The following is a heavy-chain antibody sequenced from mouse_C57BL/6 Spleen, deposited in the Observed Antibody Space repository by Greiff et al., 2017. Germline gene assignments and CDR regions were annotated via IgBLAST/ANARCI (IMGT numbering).Heavy chain of an antibody. CDR3: ARGGYDLYYAMDY. D-gene: IGHD2-3*01. CDR1: GYTFTDYN. CDR2: INPNNGGT. V-gene: IGHV1-18*01. J-gene: IGHJ4*01. Sequence: VQLKQSGPELVKPGASVKIPCKASGYTFTDYNLDWVKPSHGKSLEWIGDINPNNGGTIYNQKFKGKATLTVDKSSSTAYMELRSLTSEDTAVYYCARGGYDLYYAMDYWGQGTSVTVSS.